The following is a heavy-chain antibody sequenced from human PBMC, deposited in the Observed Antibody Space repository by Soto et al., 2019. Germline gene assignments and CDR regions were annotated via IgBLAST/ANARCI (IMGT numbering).Heavy chain of an antibody. D-gene: IGHD4-17*01. CDR3: AKAGDDYGAYGTFAY. Sequence: QPGGSLRLSCAACGFTFSIYGMHWVRQTPGKGLEWVAVISYDGSNKYYADSVKGRFTSSRDNSKNTLYLQMNSLRAEDTAVYYCAKAGDDYGAYGTFAYWGHGTPVPVSS. CDR2: ISYDGSNK. V-gene: IGHV3-30*18. J-gene: IGHJ4*01. CDR1: GFTFSIYG.